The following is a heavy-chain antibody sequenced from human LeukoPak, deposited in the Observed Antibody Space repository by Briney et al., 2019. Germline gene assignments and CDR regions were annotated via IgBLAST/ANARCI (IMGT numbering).Heavy chain of an antibody. CDR2: ISGIGCST. Sequence: GGSLRLSCAASGFTFSSYAMRWVGQAPGKGLEGVSSISGIGCSTYYADSVKGRFTISRDNSKNTLYLQMNSLRAEDNAVYYCARGHSSSWYFYYFAYWGQGTLVSVSS. V-gene: IGHV3-23*01. D-gene: IGHD6-13*01. J-gene: IGHJ4*02. CDR1: GFTFSSYA. CDR3: ARGHSSSWYFYYFAY.